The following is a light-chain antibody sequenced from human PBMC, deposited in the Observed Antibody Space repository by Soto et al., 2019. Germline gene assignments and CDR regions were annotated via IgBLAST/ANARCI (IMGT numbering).Light chain of an antibody. J-gene: IGKJ1*01. V-gene: IGKV1-5*03. CDR3: QQYNNWPPWT. CDR2: KAS. CDR1: ESIDSW. Sequence: DLQMTQSPSTLSASVGDRVTITCRASESIDSWLAWHQQKPGRAPKLLISKASSLESGVPSRFSGSGFGTEFTLTISSLQSEDFAVYYCQQYNNWPPWTFGQGTKVDIK.